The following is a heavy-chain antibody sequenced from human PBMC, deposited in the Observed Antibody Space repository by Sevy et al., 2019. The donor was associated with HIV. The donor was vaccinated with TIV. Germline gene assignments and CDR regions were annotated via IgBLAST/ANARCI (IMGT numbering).Heavy chain of an antibody. CDR2: ISSSSSTI. CDR3: ARDSPGPNYDPSPYPEYYYYGMDV. CDR1: GFTFSSYS. V-gene: IGHV3-48*02. D-gene: IGHD1-7*01. Sequence: GGSLRLSCAASGFTFSSYSMNWVRQAPGKGLEWVSYISSSSSTIYYAESVKGRFTISRNNAKNSLYLQRNSLRDEETAVHYCARDSPGPNYDPSPYPEYYYYGMDVWGQGTTVTVSS. J-gene: IGHJ6*02.